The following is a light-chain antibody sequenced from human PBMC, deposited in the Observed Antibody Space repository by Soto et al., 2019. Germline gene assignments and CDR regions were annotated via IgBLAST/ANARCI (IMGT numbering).Light chain of an antibody. CDR3: SSYTSSSTLAVV. V-gene: IGLV2-14*01. CDR1: SSDVGGYNY. Sequence: QSALTQPASVSGSPGQSITISCTGTSSDVGGYNYVSWYQQHPGKDTKLMIYDVSNRTSGVSNRFSGSKSGNTASLNISGLQAEDEADYYCSSYTSSSTLAVVFGGGTQLTV. CDR2: DVS. J-gene: IGLJ2*01.